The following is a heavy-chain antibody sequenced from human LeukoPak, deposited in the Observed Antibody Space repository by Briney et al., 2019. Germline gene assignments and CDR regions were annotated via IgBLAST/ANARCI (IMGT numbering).Heavy chain of an antibody. D-gene: IGHD3-10*01. V-gene: IGHV3-33*01. CDR2: IWDDGSKK. Sequence: GGSLRLSCEASGFNFGTFAMHWGRQAPGEGLEGLAIIWDDGSKKNYSDSVKGRFTISRGNSKSSLYLQMNSLRAEDTAVYYCRGTYYYGSGIDGDYFDYWGQGTLVTVSS. J-gene: IGHJ4*02. CDR1: GFNFGTFA. CDR3: RGTYYYGSGIDGDYFDY.